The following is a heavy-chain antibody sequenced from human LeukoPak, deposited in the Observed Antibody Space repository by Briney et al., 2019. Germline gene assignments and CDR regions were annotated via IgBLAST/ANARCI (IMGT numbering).Heavy chain of an antibody. CDR3: AKARYYADAFDY. V-gene: IGHV3-9*01. Sequence: AGRSLRLSCAASGFTFDDYAMHWVRQAPGKGLEWVSGISWNGGSIGYADSVKGRFTISRDNAKNSLYLQMNSLRAEDTALYYCAKARYYADAFDYWGQGTLVTVSS. D-gene: IGHD3-16*01. CDR1: GFTFDDYA. J-gene: IGHJ4*02. CDR2: ISWNGGSI.